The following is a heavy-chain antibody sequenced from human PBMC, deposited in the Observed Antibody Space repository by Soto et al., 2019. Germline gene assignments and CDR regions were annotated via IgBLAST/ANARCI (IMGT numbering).Heavy chain of an antibody. Sequence: RRLSCAASGFTFSDHFMSWIRQAPGKGLEWISYMTPSGSSRSYADSVKGRFTISRDNAKNSLYLQMNSLRGDDTAVYYCARDRGVEGSSVRAFDIWGQGTVVTVSS. V-gene: IGHV3-11*01. CDR1: GFTFSDHF. CDR2: MTPSGSSR. D-gene: IGHD2-8*01. CDR3: ARDRGVEGSSVRAFDI. J-gene: IGHJ3*02.